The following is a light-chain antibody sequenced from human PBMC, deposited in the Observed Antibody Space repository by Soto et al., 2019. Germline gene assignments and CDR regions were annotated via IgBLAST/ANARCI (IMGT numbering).Light chain of an antibody. CDR3: QRFGSSPMYA. CDR1: QSVTNNY. J-gene: IGKJ2*01. V-gene: IGKV3-20*01. Sequence: EIVLTQSPGTLSLSPGERATLSCRASQSVTNNYLAWYQQKPGQAPRLLIYGASSRATGIPDRFSGSGSGTDFTLTISRLEPEDFAVYYCQRFGSSPMYAFGQGTKLEIK. CDR2: GAS.